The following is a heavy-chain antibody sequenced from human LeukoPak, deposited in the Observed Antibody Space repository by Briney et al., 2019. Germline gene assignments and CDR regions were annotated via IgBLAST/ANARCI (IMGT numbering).Heavy chain of an antibody. D-gene: IGHD2-2*01. CDR3: AREPVVVPAAIPSPDAFDI. CDR1: GGSISSGGYY. CDR2: IYHSGST. Sequence: PSETLSLTCTVSGGSISSGGYYWSWIRQPPGKGLEWIGYIYHSGSTYYNPSLKSRVTISVDRSKNQFSLKLSSVTAADTAVYYCAREPVVVPAAIPSPDAFDIWGQGTMVTVSS. V-gene: IGHV4-30-2*01. J-gene: IGHJ3*02.